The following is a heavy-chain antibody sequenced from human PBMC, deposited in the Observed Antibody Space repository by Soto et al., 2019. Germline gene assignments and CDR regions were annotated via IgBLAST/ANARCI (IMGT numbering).Heavy chain of an antibody. D-gene: IGHD6-13*01. CDR3: ARRGYSSSWYYYYYDGMDV. J-gene: IGHJ6*02. Sequence: QVQLVQSGAEVKKPGASVKVSCKASGYTFTSYDINWVRQATGQGLEWMGWMNPNSGNTGYAQKFQGRVTMTRNTSINTAYMELRRLRSEDTAVYYCARRGYSSSWYYYYYDGMDVGGQGTTVTVSS. CDR2: MNPNSGNT. CDR1: GYTFTSYD. V-gene: IGHV1-8*01.